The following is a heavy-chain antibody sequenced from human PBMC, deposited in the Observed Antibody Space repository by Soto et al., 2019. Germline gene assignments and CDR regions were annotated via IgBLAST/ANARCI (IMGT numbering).Heavy chain of an antibody. Sequence: VSLSCAASGFPFSSYSMNWVRQAPGKGLEWVSSISSSSSYIYYADSVKGRFTISRDNAKNSLYLQMNSLRAEDTAVYYCARDFSTSTRACEIWCQGTTVTVS. CDR2: ISSSSSYI. V-gene: IGHV3-21*01. CDR3: ARDFSTSTRACEI. D-gene: IGHD5-12*01. J-gene: IGHJ3*02. CDR1: GFPFSSYS.